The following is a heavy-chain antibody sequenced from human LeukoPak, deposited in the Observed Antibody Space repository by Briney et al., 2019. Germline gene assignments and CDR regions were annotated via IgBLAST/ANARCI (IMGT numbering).Heavy chain of an antibody. CDR3: VRTYSIGWSTGVFDI. CDR1: GGSISSYY. D-gene: IGHD6-19*01. Sequence: SETLSLTCTVSGGSISSYYWGWIRQSPGKGPEWVGGIYYSGSTYYNPSLESRVTISVDTSKSQFSLRLSSVTAADTAVYYCVRTYSIGWSTGVFDIWGQGTMVTVSS. CDR2: IYYSGST. J-gene: IGHJ3*02. V-gene: IGHV4-39*01.